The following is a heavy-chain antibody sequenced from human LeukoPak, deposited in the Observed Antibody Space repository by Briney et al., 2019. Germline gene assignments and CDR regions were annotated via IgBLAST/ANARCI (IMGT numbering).Heavy chain of an antibody. V-gene: IGHV1-69*01. Sequence: SVKVSCKASGGTFSNYAISWVRQAPGQGLEWMGGIIPIFGTSNYAQKFQGRVTITADESTSTAYMELSSLRSEDTAVYYCARAPQRITIFSWFDPWGQGTLVTVSS. CDR2: IIPIFGTS. CDR1: GGTFSNYA. D-gene: IGHD3-9*01. J-gene: IGHJ5*02. CDR3: ARAPQRITIFSWFDP.